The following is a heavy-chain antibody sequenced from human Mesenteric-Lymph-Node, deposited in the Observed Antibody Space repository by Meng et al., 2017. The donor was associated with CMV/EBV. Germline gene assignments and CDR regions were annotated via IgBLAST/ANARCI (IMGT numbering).Heavy chain of an antibody. D-gene: IGHD2-2*01. J-gene: IGHJ6*02. CDR3: ARGDCSSTSCYHPSNSGLDV. CDR1: GYSFINYG. CDR2: ISAYSGNT. Sequence: ASVKVSCKASGYSFINYGISWVRQAPEEGLEWMGRISAYSGNTNYAERVQGRVTMTTDTSTSTAYMELRSLRSDDTAVYYCARGDCSSTSCYHPSNSGLDVWGQGTTVTVSS. V-gene: IGHV1-18*01.